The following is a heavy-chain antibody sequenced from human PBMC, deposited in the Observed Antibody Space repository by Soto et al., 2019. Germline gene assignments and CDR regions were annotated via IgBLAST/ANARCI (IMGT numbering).Heavy chain of an antibody. J-gene: IGHJ5*02. Sequence: PSETLSLTCAVYGGSFSGYYWSWIRQPPGKGLEWIGEINHSGSTNYNPSLKSRVTISVDTSKNQFSLKLSSVTAADTAVYYCAREGYYGSGSYYKWWFDPWGQGTLVTVS. V-gene: IGHV4-34*01. CDR2: INHSGST. D-gene: IGHD3-10*01. CDR3: AREGYYGSGSYYKWWFDP. CDR1: GGSFSGYY.